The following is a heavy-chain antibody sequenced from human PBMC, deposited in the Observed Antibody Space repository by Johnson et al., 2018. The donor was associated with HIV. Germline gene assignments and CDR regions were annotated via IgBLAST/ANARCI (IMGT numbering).Heavy chain of an antibody. CDR2: ISYDGSNK. CDR3: AKVGATVITPRGEAFDI. Sequence: QVQLVESGGGLVQPGGSLRLSCAASGFTVSSNNMSWVRQAPGKGLEWVAVISYDGSNKYYADSVKGRFTISRDNSKNTLYLQMNSLRAEDTAVYYCAKVGATVITPRGEAFDIWGQGTMVTVSS. J-gene: IGHJ3*02. D-gene: IGHD4-23*01. CDR1: GFTVSSNN. V-gene: IGHV3-30*18.